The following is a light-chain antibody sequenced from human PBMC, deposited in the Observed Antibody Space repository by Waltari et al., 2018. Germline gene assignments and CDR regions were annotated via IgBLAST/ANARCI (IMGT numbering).Light chain of an antibody. CDR1: SSDVGTYNY. Sequence: QSALTQPASVSGSPGQSITIPCTGTSSDVGTYNYVSWYQQHPDKAPKLMISEFSYRPPGVSSRFSGSKSGNTASLTISGLQAEDEADYYCSLYLSSSTYWVFGGGTKLTVL. V-gene: IGLV2-14*01. CDR3: SLYLSSSTYWV. J-gene: IGLJ3*02. CDR2: EFS.